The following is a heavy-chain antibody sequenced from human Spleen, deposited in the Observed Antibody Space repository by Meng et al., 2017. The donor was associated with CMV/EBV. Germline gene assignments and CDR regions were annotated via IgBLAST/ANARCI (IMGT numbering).Heavy chain of an antibody. J-gene: IGHJ6*02. CDR3: ARILIVVVPAAANGMDV. CDR1: GGSISSSSYY. Sequence: SETLSLTCTVSGGSISSSSYYWGWIRQPPGKGLEWIGEINHSGSTNYNPSLKSRVTISVDTSKNQFSLKLSSVTAADTAVYYCARILIVVVPAAANGMDVLGQGTTVTVSS. CDR2: INHSGST. D-gene: IGHD2-2*01. V-gene: IGHV4-39*07.